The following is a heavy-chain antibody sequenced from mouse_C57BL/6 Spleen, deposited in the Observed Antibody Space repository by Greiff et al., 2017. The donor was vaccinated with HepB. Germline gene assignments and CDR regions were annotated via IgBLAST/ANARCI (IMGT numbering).Heavy chain of an antibody. CDR3: ARSGEDYFDY. D-gene: IGHD3-2*02. CDR2: IYPSDSET. CDR1: GYTFTSYW. J-gene: IGHJ2*01. V-gene: IGHV1-61*01. Sequence: QVQLQQPGAELVRPGSSVKLSCKASGYTFTSYWMDWVKQRPGQGLEWIGNIYPSDSETHYNQKFKDKATLTVDKSSSTAYMQLSSLTSEDSAVYYCARSGEDYFDYWGQGTTLTVSS.